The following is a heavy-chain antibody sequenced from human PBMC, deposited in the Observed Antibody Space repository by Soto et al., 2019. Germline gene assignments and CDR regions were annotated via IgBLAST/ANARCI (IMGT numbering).Heavy chain of an antibody. CDR1: GGSISSYY. V-gene: IGHV4-59*01. D-gene: IGHD3-22*01. CDR3: ARVALTYYYDSGGYYPEYYFDY. CDR2: IYYSGST. J-gene: IGHJ4*02. Sequence: SETLSLTCTVSGGSISSYYWSWIRQPPGKGLEWIGYIYYSGSTNYNPSLKSRVTISVDTSKNQFSLKLSSVTAADTAVYYCARVALTYYYDSGGYYPEYYFDYWGQGTLVTVS.